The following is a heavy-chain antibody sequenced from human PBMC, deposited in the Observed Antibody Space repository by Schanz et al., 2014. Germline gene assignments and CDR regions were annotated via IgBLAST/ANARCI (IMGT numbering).Heavy chain of an antibody. CDR3: ARDDGGGYNQIDY. CDR1: GFIFNDYY. CDR2: ISRDGTTS. J-gene: IGHJ4*02. V-gene: IGHV3-11*04. D-gene: IGHD5-12*01. Sequence: VQLVESGGGLVKPGGSLRLSCAASGFIFNDYYMNWIRQAPGKGLEWLSYISRDGTTSYYADSVKGRFTISRDNSENTLFLEMNSLRLEDTAVYYCARDDGGGYNQIDYWGQGALVTVSS.